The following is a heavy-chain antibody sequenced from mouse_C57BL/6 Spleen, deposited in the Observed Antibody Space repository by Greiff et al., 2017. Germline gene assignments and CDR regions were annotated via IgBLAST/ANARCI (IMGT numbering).Heavy chain of an antibody. CDR3: ARTPYYGSSYSAWFAY. CDR2: IYPGSGST. D-gene: IGHD1-1*01. Sequence: QVQLKQPGAELVKPGASVKMSCKASGYTFTSYWITWVKQRPGQGLEWIGDIYPGSGSTNYNEKFKSKATLTVDTSSSTAYMQLSSLTSEDSAVYYGARTPYYGSSYSAWFAYWGQGTLVTVSA. J-gene: IGHJ3*01. CDR1: GYTFTSYW. V-gene: IGHV1-55*01.